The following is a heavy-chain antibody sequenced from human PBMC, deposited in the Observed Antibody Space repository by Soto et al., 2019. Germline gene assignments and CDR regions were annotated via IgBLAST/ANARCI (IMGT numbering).Heavy chain of an antibody. CDR3: ARVAYYYDSSGYPRIHFDY. CDR2: IYYSGST. V-gene: IGHV4-30-4*01. Sequence: PSETLSLTCTVSGGSISSGDYYWSWIRQPPGKGLEWIGYIYYSGSTYYNPSLKSRVTISVDTSKNQFSLKLSSVTAADTAVYYCARVAYYYDSSGYPRIHFDYWGQGTLVTVSS. J-gene: IGHJ4*02. CDR1: GGSISSGDYY. D-gene: IGHD3-22*01.